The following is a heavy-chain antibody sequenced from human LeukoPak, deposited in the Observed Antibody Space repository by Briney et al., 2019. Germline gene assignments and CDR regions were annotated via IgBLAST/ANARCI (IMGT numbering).Heavy chain of an antibody. CDR1: GFTFNSFW. D-gene: IGHD6-13*01. V-gene: IGHV3-74*01. J-gene: IGHJ5*02. CDR3: AKDRLIAAAGSSGFDP. CDR2: SNSDGSIT. Sequence: GGSLRLSCAASGFTFNSFWMHWVRLVPGRGLEWVSRSNSDGSITSYADSVKGRFTISRDNAKNSLYLQMNSLRAEDTAVYYCAKDRLIAAAGSSGFDPWGQGTLVTVSS.